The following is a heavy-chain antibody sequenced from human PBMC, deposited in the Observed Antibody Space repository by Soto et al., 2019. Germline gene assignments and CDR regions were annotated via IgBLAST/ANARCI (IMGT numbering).Heavy chain of an antibody. J-gene: IGHJ6*04. D-gene: IGHD3-10*01. CDR1: GFTVSSNY. CDR3: ARGVLTYCYYGASGEGERYYYYYGIDV. Sequence: PGGSLRLSCAASGFTVSSNYMSWVRQAPGKGLEWVSVIYSGGSTYYADSVKGRFTISRDNSKNTLYLQMNSLRAEDTAVYYCARGVLTYCYYGASGEGERYYYYYGIDVWGKGTTVTVSS. CDR2: IYSGGST. V-gene: IGHV3-53*01.